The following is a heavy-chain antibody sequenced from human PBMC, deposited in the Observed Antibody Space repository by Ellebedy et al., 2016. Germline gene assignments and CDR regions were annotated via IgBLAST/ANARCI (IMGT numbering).Heavy chain of an antibody. CDR1: GFTFRSYG. V-gene: IGHV3-33*01. D-gene: IGHD2-15*01. J-gene: IGHJ6*03. Sequence: GGSLRLSXAASGFTFRSYGMHWVRQAPGKGLEWVALIWHDGKTKYYADSVTGRFTISRDNSNDTLYLQMSSLRAEDMGTYFCARDFHGGYMDVWGKGTTVTVSS. CDR2: IWHDGKTK. CDR3: ARDFHGGYMDV.